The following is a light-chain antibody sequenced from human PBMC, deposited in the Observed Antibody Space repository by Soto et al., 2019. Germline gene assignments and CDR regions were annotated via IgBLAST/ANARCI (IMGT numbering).Light chain of an antibody. J-gene: IGLJ1*01. CDR3: SSYAGNYIYV. V-gene: IGLV2-11*01. CDR1: SXDIGTYNH. CDR2: AVS. Sequence: QSALAQPRSVSGSPGQSVTISCTGTSXDIGTYNHVAWYQQHPGKAPKLMIFAVSKRPSGVPDRFSGSKSGNTASLTISGLQAEDEADYYCSSYAGNYIYVFATGTKFTVL.